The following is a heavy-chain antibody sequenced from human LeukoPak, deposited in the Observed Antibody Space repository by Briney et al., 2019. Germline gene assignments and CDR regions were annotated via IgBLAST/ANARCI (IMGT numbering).Heavy chain of an antibody. Sequence: SETLSLTCTVSGGSISSSSYYWGRIRQPPGKGLVWSGSIYYSGSTYYNPALKSRVTICVDTSKNQFSLKLSSVTAADTAVYYCARRGSSSAGALDYWGQGTLVTVSS. V-gene: IGHV4-39*01. J-gene: IGHJ4*02. CDR1: GGSISSSSYY. CDR3: ARRGSSSAGALDY. D-gene: IGHD6-6*01. CDR2: IYYSGST.